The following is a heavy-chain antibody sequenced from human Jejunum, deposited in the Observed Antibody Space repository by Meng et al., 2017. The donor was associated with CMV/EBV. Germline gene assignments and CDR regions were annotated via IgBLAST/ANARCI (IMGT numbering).Heavy chain of an antibody. CDR2: IKSKTDGGTT. Sequence: FTFSNAWMTWVRQAAGKGMEWVGRIKSKTDGGTTDYAAPVKGRFTIPRDDSKNTLYLQMISLRSEDTAVYYCTSRYCTNGVCYVHWGQGTLVTVSS. V-gene: IGHV3-15*01. CDR3: TSRYCTNGVCYVH. J-gene: IGHJ4*02. CDR1: FTFSNAW. D-gene: IGHD2-8*01.